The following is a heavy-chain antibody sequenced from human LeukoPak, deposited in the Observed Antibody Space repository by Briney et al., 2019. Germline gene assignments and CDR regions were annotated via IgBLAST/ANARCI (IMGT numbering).Heavy chain of an antibody. CDR2: ISGSGGRT. CDR3: AKFYCSGGSCKGPFDF. V-gene: IGHV3-23*01. CDR1: GFTFDTYI. Sequence: GGSLRLSCVASGFTFDTYIMSWVRQAPRKGLEWVSAISGSGGRTYYADSVKGRCTISRDNSKNTLYLQMNSLRADDTAVYYCAKFYCSGGSCKGPFDFWGQGTLVTVSS. J-gene: IGHJ4*02. D-gene: IGHD2-15*01.